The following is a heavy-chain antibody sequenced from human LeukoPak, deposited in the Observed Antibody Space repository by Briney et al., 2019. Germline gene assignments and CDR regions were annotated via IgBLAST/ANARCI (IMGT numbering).Heavy chain of an antibody. J-gene: IGHJ6*02. CDR1: GFTFSSYW. V-gene: IGHV3-74*01. CDR2: INRDGSGT. CDR3: ARDSNYGMDV. Sequence: GGSLRLSCAASGFTFSSYWMHWVRQASGKGLVWVSRINRDGSGTSYVDSVKGRFTISRDNAKNTVYLQMNSLRAEDTAVYYCARDSNYGMDVWVQGTTVTVSS.